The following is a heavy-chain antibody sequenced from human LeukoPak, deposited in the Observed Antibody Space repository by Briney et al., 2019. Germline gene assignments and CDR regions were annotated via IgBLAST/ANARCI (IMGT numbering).Heavy chain of an antibody. J-gene: IGHJ4*02. CDR3: ARGAKWELPLHDDY. V-gene: IGHV1-18*04. D-gene: IGHD1-26*01. CDR2: ISAYNGNT. Sequence: GASVKVSCKASGYTFTGYYMHWVRQAPGQGLEWMGWISAYNGNTNYAQKLQGRVTMTTDTSTSTAYMELRSLRSDDTAVYYCARGAKWELPLHDDYWGQGTLVTVSS. CDR1: GYTFTGYY.